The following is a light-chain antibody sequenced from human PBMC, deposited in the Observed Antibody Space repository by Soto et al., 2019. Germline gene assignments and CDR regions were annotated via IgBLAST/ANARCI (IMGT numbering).Light chain of an antibody. CDR1: QSVLYSYNNKNY. V-gene: IGKV4-1*01. J-gene: IGKJ4*01. CDR2: GAS. CDR3: QHYYSTLSLT. Sequence: DIVMTQSPDSLAVSLGERATINCKSSQSVLYSYNNKNYLAWYQQKPGQPPKLLIYGASNRASGVPDRFSGSGSETDFTLPISSLQAEDVGVYYCQHYYSTLSLTFGGGTKVEIK.